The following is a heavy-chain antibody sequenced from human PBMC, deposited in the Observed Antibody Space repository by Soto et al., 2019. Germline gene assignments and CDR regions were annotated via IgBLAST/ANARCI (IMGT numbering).Heavy chain of an antibody. Sequence: QITLKESGPTLVKPTQTLTLTCTFSGFSLSTGGVGVGWIRQPPGKALEWLALIYWDDDKRYSPSLKSRLTITNDTSKIQVVLITPNMDPVDPATYSCAHRASPPDLDVQFYPYYYYYRLDVWGQGTTVTVSS. V-gene: IGHV2-5*02. CDR1: GFSLSTGGVG. D-gene: IGHD4-4*01. CDR2: IYWDDDK. J-gene: IGHJ6*02. CDR3: AHRASPPDLDVQFYPYYYYYRLDV.